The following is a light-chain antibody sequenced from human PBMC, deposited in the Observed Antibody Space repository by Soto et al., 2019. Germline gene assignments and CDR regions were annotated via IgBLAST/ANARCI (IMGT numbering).Light chain of an antibody. CDR3: LQPETYPRT. V-gene: IGKV3-15*01. CDR2: DAS. Sequence: IGMCHSPATLSVSPGERVTLSCRASQSAISNLAWYQQKPGQTPRLLIYDASTRATDIPARFSGSGSGTDFTLTISSLQPEDFATYYCLQPETYPRTFGQGTKVDIK. CDR1: QSAISN. J-gene: IGKJ1*01.